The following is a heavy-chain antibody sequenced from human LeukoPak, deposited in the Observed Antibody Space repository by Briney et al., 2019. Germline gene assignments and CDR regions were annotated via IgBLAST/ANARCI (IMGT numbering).Heavy chain of an antibody. J-gene: IGHJ5*02. CDR3: AREQWLVSWFDP. Sequence: GGSLRLSCAASGFTFSSYGMHWVRQAPGKGLEWVAVIWYDGSNKYYADSVKGRFTISRDNSKNTLYLQMNSLRAEDTAVYYCAREQWLVSWFDPWGQGTLVTVSS. CDR2: IWYDGSNK. CDR1: GFTFSSYG. D-gene: IGHD6-19*01. V-gene: IGHV3-33*01.